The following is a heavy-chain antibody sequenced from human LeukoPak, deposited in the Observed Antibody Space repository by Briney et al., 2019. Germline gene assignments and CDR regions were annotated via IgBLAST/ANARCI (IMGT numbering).Heavy chain of an antibody. D-gene: IGHD5-12*01. Sequence: SETLSLTCAVYGGSFSGYYWSWIRQPPGKGLEWIGEINHSGSINYNPSLKSRVTISVDTSKNQFSLKLSSVTAADTAVYYCARRRGYSGYDQYNWFDPWGQGTLVTVSS. CDR2: INHSGSI. CDR3: ARRRGYSGYDQYNWFDP. CDR1: GGSFSGYY. V-gene: IGHV4-34*01. J-gene: IGHJ5*02.